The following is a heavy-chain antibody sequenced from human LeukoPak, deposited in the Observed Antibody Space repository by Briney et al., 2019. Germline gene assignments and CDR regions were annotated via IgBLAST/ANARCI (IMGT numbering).Heavy chain of an antibody. J-gene: IGHJ4*02. CDR3: TRHKQVVGSSEIDY. D-gene: IGHD1-26*01. Sequence: SETLSLTCTVSRGFISISGYWGGWIRQTPGKGLEWIGIINYSGNTYYNPSLKSRVTMSVDTSKNQFSVKLSSVTAADTAMYYCTRHKQVVGSSEIDYWGQGMLVTVSS. V-gene: IGHV4-39*01. CDR2: INYSGNT. CDR1: RGFISISGYW.